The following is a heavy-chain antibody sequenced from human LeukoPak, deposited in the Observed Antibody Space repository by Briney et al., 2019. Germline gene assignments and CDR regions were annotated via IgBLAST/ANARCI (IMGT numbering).Heavy chain of an antibody. CDR3: ARDGYYDILTGYYFL. J-gene: IGHJ4*02. V-gene: IGHV1-3*01. D-gene: IGHD3-9*01. CDR1: GYTFTSYA. Sequence: ASVKVSCKASGYTFTSYAMHWVRQALGQRLEWMGWINAGNGNTKYSQKFQGRVTITRDTSASTAYMELSSLRSEDTAVYYCARDGYYDILTGYYFLWGQGTLVTVSS. CDR2: INAGNGNT.